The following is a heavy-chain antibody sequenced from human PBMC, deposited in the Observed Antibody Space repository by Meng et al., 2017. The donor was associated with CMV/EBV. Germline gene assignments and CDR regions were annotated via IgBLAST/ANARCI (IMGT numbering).Heavy chain of an antibody. CDR3: AKGRSIEAPGTRYFDC. J-gene: IGHJ4*02. CDR1: EFTFSSYA. Sequence: GESLKISCSASEFTFSSYAMNCVRQAPGKGLEWVSIISESGGITYYADSVEGRFTNARDNTKNTLYLQMNSLRAEDTAVYYCAKGRSIEAPGTRYFDCWGQGTLVTVSX. V-gene: IGHV3-23*01. CDR2: ISESGGIT. D-gene: IGHD6-13*01.